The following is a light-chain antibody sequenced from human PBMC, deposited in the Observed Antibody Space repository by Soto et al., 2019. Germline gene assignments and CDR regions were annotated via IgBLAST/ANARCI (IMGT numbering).Light chain of an antibody. CDR1: QSVVNYQ. CDR2: NTF. J-gene: IGKJ1*01. CDR3: QQYGALPPT. V-gene: IGKV3-20*01. Sequence: EVVLTQSPGTLSLSPGERATLSCRTSQSVVNYQLAWYRQKPGQAPRLLIYNTFHRATGIPDRFSGTGSETDFILTISGLEPEDFAVYHCQQYGALPPTFGQGTRVEIK.